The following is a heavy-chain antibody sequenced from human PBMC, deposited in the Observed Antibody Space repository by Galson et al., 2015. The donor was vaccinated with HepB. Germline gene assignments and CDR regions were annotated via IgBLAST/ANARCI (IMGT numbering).Heavy chain of an antibody. CDR3: ARVLSTSWASGFDY. D-gene: IGHD2-2*01. Sequence: SLRLSCAASGFTFSRYAMRWVRQAPEKGLEWVSDISARGDKTTYADSVKGRFVISRDNAKNSLFLQMNSLRADDTAVYYCARVLSTSWASGFDYWGQGTLVTVS. CDR1: GFTFSRYA. CDR2: ISARGDKT. V-gene: IGHV3-23*01. J-gene: IGHJ4*02.